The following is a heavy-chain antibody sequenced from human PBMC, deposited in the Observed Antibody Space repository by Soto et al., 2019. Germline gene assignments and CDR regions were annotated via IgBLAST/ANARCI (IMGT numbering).Heavy chain of an antibody. Sequence: QVQLQESGPGLVKPSQTLSLTCTVSGGSISSGNYYWSWVRQPPGKGLEWIGYIYYSGSTYYNPSPKSRVTISVDTSKNQFSLKLSSVTAADTAVYYCARAGKLPHLTYYWGQGTLVTVSS. CDR3: ARAGKLPHLTYY. V-gene: IGHV4-30-4*01. D-gene: IGHD1-26*01. J-gene: IGHJ4*02. CDR1: GGSISSGNYY. CDR2: IYYSGST.